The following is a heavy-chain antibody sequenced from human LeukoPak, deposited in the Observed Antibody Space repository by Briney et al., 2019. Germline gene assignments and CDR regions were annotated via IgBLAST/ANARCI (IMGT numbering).Heavy chain of an antibody. V-gene: IGHV4-30-2*01. CDR3: ATEGQCGFTTCPGLQF. Sequence: PSQTLSLTCTVSGGSISSGGYYWSWIRQPPGKGLEWIGYIYHSGSTYYNPSLKSRVTIPVDRSKNQFSLKLSSVTAADSAMYYCATEGQCGFTTCPGLQFWGQGILVSVSS. CDR1: GGSISSGGYY. CDR2: IYHSGST. J-gene: IGHJ4*02. D-gene: IGHD2-2*01.